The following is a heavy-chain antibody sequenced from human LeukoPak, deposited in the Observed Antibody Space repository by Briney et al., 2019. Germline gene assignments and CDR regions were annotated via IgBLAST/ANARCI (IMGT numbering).Heavy chain of an antibody. J-gene: IGHJ4*02. D-gene: IGHD5-18*01. Sequence: GVSLRLSCAASGFTFTDYYMSWIRQAPGEGLEWVSYISSSSSSTNYADSVKGRFTISRDNAKNSLYLQMNSLRAEDTAVYYCARERGDTAMVFDYWGQGTLVTVSS. CDR2: ISSSSSST. V-gene: IGHV3-11*06. CDR1: GFTFTDYY. CDR3: ARERGDTAMVFDY.